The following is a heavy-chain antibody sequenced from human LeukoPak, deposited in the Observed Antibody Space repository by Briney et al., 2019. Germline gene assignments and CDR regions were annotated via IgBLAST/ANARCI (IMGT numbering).Heavy chain of an antibody. D-gene: IGHD6-6*01. V-gene: IGHV1-2*02. J-gene: IGHJ4*02. CDR1: GYTFTGYY. Sequence: LWASVKVSCKASGYTFTGYYMHWVRQAPGQGLEWMGWINPNSGGTNYAQKFQGRVTMTRDTSISTAYMELSRLRSDDTAVYYCARDQYSSSSEFGYWGQGTLVTVSS. CDR2: INPNSGGT. CDR3: ARDQYSSSSEFGY.